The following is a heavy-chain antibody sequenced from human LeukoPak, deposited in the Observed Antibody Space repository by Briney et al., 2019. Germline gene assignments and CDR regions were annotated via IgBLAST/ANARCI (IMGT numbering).Heavy chain of an antibody. CDR1: GFTFSSYD. D-gene: IGHD2-15*01. Sequence: PGGSLRLSRAASGFTFSSYDMNWVRQAPGKGLEWISYINSGSNTIYYADSVKGRFTISRDNAKNSLYLQMNSLRAEDTAVYYCARETPALDYWGQGTLVTVSS. CDR3: ARETPALDY. CDR2: INSGSNTI. V-gene: IGHV3-48*01. J-gene: IGHJ4*02.